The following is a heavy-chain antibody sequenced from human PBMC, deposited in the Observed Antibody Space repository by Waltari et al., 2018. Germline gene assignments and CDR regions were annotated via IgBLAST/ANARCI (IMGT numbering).Heavy chain of an antibody. CDR3: ARSEVGMRDAFDI. CDR1: EFTFSSYW. CDR2: IKQDGSEK. Sequence: EVQLVESGGGLVQPGGSLRLSCAASEFTFSSYWMSWVRQAPGKGLEWVANIKQDGSEKYYVDSVKGRFTISRDNAKNSLYLQMNSLRAEDTAVYYCARSEVGMRDAFDIWGQGTMVTVSS. D-gene: IGHD2-21*01. J-gene: IGHJ3*02. V-gene: IGHV3-7*01.